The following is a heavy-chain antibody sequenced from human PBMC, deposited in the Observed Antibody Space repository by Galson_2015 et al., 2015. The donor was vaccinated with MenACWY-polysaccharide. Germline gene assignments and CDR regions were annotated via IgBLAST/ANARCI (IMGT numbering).Heavy chain of an antibody. V-gene: IGHV1-18*01. D-gene: IGHD2-2*01. J-gene: IGHJ6*03. Sequence: SVKVSCKASGYTFTTNGISWVRQAPGQGLEWMGWISGYNGNTNYAQKLQGRVTMTTDTSTSTAYMELRSLRSDDTAVYYCTRVWIPAALSADSYYYYMDVWGKGTTVTVSS. CDR1: GYTFTTNG. CDR2: ISGYNGNT. CDR3: TRVWIPAALSADSYYYYMDV.